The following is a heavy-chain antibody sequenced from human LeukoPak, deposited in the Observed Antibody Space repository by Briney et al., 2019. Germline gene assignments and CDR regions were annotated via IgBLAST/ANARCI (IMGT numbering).Heavy chain of an antibody. CDR3: ARDSTGTPYDSSGYYYPDAFDI. Sequence: GASLRLSCAASGFTFSSYAMHWVRQAPGKGLEWVAVISYDGSNKYYADFVKGRFTISRDNSKNTLYLQMNSLRAEDTAVYYCARDSTGTPYDSSGYYYPDAFDIWGQGTMVTVSS. CDR1: GFTFSSYA. CDR2: ISYDGSNK. J-gene: IGHJ3*02. D-gene: IGHD3-22*01. V-gene: IGHV3-30-3*01.